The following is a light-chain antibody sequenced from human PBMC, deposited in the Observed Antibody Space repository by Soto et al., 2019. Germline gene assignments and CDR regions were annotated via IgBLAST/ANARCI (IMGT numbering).Light chain of an antibody. J-gene: IGKJ5*01. V-gene: IGKV3D-20*02. CDR3: QPHSTYAVT. CDR2: GAS. Sequence: TLCFRSSQSVSSSYLAWYQQKPGQAPRLLIYGASSRATGIPDRFSCSGPGTDFALSLRTRHSGGSAPSNCQPHSTYAVTFGRGTRLEIK. CDR1: QSVSSSY.